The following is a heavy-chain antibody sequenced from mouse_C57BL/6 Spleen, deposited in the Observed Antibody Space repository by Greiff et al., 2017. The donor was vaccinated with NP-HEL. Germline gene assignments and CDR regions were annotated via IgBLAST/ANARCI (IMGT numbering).Heavy chain of an antibody. D-gene: IGHD2-4*01. CDR1: GFSLTSYG. V-gene: IGHV2-2*01. Sequence: QVQLKQSGPGLVQPSQSLSITCTVSGFSLTSYGVHWVRQSPGKGLEWLGVIWSGGSTDYNAAFISRLSISKDNSKSQVFFKMNSLQADDTAIYYCARNLGDYDDGGYYAMDYWGQGTSVTVSS. J-gene: IGHJ4*01. CDR2: IWSGGST. CDR3: ARNLGDYDDGGYYAMDY.